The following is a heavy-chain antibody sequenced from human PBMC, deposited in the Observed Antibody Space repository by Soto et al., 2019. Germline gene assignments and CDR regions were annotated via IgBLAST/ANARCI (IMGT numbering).Heavy chain of an antibody. CDR3: AKGGGTVVRLFDY. CDR1: GFTVSSNY. Sequence: EVQLVESGGGLVQPGGSLRLSCAASGFTVSSNYMSWVRQAPGKGLEWVSVIYSGGSTYYADSVKGRFTISRHNSKNTLYLQMNRLRAEDTAVYYCAKGGGTVVRLFDYWGQGTLVTVSS. D-gene: IGHD3-22*01. V-gene: IGHV3-53*04. J-gene: IGHJ4*02. CDR2: IYSGGST.